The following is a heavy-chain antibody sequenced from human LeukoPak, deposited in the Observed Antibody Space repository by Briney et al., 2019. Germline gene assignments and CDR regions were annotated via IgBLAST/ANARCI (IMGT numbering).Heavy chain of an antibody. CDR1: GFTVDSNY. D-gene: IGHD3-22*01. CDR2: LYSDGST. J-gene: IGHJ4*02. CDR3: ARAAYDSNGFTANHDY. Sequence: GGSLRLSCAASGFTVDSNYLSWVRQAPGKGLEWVSVLYSDGSTFYADSVKGRFTISRDNPKNTLHLQMNNLRAEDTAVYYCARAAYDSNGFTANHDYWGQGTLVTVSS. V-gene: IGHV3-53*01.